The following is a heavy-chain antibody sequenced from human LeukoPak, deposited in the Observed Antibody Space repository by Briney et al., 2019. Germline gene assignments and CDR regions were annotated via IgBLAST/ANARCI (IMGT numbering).Heavy chain of an antibody. CDR3: AKDCSVATTGGHDAFDI. Sequence: GGSLRLSCAASGFTFSSYAMSWVRQAPGKGLEWVSAISGSGGSTYYADSVKGRFTISRDNSKNTLYLQMNSLRAEDTAVYYCAKDCSVATTGGHDAFDIWGRGTMVTVSS. CDR1: GFTFSSYA. D-gene: IGHD5-12*01. CDR2: ISGSGGST. J-gene: IGHJ3*02. V-gene: IGHV3-23*01.